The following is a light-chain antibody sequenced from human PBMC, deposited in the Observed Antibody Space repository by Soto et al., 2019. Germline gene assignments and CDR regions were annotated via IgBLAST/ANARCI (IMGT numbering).Light chain of an antibody. Sequence: EIVMTQSPATLSLSPGERATLSCRASQSVSSNLAWYQQKPGQGPRLLSFGASTRATGVPARFSGSGSGTEFTLTISSLQHEDFAVYDCQQYYNWPPLTFGGGTKVEI. CDR2: GAS. J-gene: IGKJ4*01. CDR3: QQYYNWPPLT. CDR1: QSVSSN. V-gene: IGKV3-15*01.